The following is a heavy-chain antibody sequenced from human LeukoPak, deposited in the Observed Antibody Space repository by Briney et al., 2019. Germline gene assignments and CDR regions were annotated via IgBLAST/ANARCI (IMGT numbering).Heavy chain of an antibody. Sequence: PGGSLRLSCAASGFTFSSYAMSWVRQAPGKGLEWVSAISGSGGSTYYADSVKGRFTISRDNSKNTLYLQMNSLRAEDTAVYYCARDRGRRAMVRGVPYYWGQGTRVTVSS. CDR3: ARDRGRRAMVRGVPYY. CDR1: GFTFSSYA. J-gene: IGHJ4*02. CDR2: ISGSGGST. D-gene: IGHD3-10*01. V-gene: IGHV3-23*01.